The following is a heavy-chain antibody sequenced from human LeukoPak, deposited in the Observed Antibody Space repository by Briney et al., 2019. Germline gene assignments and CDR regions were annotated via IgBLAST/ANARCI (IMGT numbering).Heavy chain of an antibody. J-gene: IGHJ4*02. CDR1: GFTFSRYG. CDR2: VSFEGSNQ. Sequence: GGPLRLSCAASGFTFSRYGMHWVRQAPGKGLEWVAVVSFEGSNQYYADSVKGRFSISRDNSKNTLSLQMNSLRAEDRAVYYCAKEMGYYYGSGSYPPENDYWGQGTLVTVSS. D-gene: IGHD3-10*01. CDR3: AKEMGYYYGSGSYPPENDY. V-gene: IGHV3-30*18.